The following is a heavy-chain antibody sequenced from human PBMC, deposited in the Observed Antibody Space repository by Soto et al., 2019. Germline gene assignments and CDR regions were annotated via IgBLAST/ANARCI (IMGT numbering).Heavy chain of an antibody. J-gene: IGHJ5*02. CDR1: GYSFTSYW. Sequence: GESLKISCKGSGYSFTSYWIGWVRQMAVKGLEWMGIIYPGDSDTRYSPSFQGQVTISADKSISTAYLQWSSLKASDTAMYYCARQRGVVTAITGNWFDPWAQGTLVPVSS. V-gene: IGHV5-51*01. D-gene: IGHD2-21*02. CDR3: ARQRGVVTAITGNWFDP. CDR2: IYPGDSDT.